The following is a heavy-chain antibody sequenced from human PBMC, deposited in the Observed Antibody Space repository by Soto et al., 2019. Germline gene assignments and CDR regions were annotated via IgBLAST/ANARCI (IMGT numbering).Heavy chain of an antibody. V-gene: IGHV1-69*02. CDR2: ITPVLDMA. CDR3: ARAISSGGRFSGMDV. J-gene: IGHJ6*02. Sequence: QVQLVQSRAEVKKPGSSVRVSCKASGGTFSSNTLSWVRQAPGQGLEWMGRITPVLDMADYEQKLQDRHTFTADKSTTTVYIELGSVTSEDAAIYYCARAISSGGRFSGMDVWGQGTTVTVAS. CDR1: GGTFSSNT. D-gene: IGHD3-16*01.